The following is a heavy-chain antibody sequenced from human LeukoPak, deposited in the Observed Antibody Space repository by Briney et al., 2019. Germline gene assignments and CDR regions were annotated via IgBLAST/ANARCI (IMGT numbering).Heavy chain of an antibody. CDR2: IFHSANT. D-gene: IGHD5-12*01. J-gene: IGHJ4*02. CDR3: ARRRGSGYGGFDY. V-gene: IGHV4-38-2*02. Sequence: SETLSLTCTVSGYSISSGYYWGWIRQPPGKGLEWIGSIFHSANTYYNPSLKSRVTMSVDTSKNQFSLKMSSVTAADTAVYYCARRRGSGYGGFDYWGQGTLVTVSS. CDR1: GYSISSGYY.